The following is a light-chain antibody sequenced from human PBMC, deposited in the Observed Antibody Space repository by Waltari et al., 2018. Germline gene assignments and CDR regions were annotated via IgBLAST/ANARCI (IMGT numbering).Light chain of an antibody. CDR1: KLDDKY. CDR2: QDD. Sequence: SYELTQPPSVSVSPGQTAIITCSGDKLDDKYIFWYQQKSGQSPVLVIYQDDKRPSGIPARFSGSNSGNTATLTIRGTQAMDEADYYCQTWAATTGVFGGGTQLTVL. V-gene: IGLV3-1*01. CDR3: QTWAATTGV. J-gene: IGLJ3*02.